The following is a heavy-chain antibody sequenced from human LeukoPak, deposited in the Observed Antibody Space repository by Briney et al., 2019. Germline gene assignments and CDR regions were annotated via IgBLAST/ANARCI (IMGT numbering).Heavy chain of an antibody. CDR2: IWYDGSNK. D-gene: IGHD3-16*02. CDR1: GFTFSSYG. J-gene: IGHJ4*02. V-gene: IGHV3-33*01. Sequence: GGSLRLSCAASGFTFSSYGMHWVRQAPGKGLEWVAVIWYDGSNKYYADSVKGRFTISRDNSKNTLYLQMNSLRAEDTAVYYCARGVGYDYVWGSYRPYFDYWGQGTLVTVSS. CDR3: ARGVGYDYVWGSYRPYFDY.